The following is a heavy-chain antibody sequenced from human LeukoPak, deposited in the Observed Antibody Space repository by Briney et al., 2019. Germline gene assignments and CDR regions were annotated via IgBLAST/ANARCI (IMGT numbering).Heavy chain of an antibody. V-gene: IGHV3-48*02. CDR3: ARDARVSIDYGDDDYYYYYGMDV. J-gene: IGHJ6*02. CDR2: ISSSSSTI. Sequence: GGSLRLSCAASGFTFSSYSMNWARQAPGKGLEWVSYISSSSSTIYYADSVKGRFTISRDNAKNSLYLQMNSLRDEDTAVYYCARDARVSIDYGDDDYYYYYGMDVWGQGTTVTVSS. CDR1: GFTFSSYS. D-gene: IGHD4-17*01.